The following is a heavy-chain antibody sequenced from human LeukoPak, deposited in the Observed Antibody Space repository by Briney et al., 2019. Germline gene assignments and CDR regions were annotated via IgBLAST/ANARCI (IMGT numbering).Heavy chain of an antibody. V-gene: IGHV3-30-3*01. Sequence: GGSLRLSCAASGFTFSNYAMHWVRQAPGKGLEWMAIISYDGSNKDCADSVKGRFTISRDNSKNTLYLQVNGLRTEDTAVYYCARRMGATPVGNAFDIWGQGTMVPDPS. CDR3: ARRMGATPVGNAFDI. CDR1: GFTFSNYA. D-gene: IGHD1-26*01. CDR2: ISYDGSNK. J-gene: IGHJ3*02.